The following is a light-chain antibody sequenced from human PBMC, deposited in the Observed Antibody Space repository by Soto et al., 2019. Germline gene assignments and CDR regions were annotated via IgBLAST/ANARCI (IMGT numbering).Light chain of an antibody. V-gene: IGKV3-20*01. Sequence: EIVLTQSPGTLSVSPGERATLSCRASQTISSNNLSWYQQKPGPAPSLLIYGTSSRATGIPDRFSGSGSGTDFTLTISRLEPEDSAIYYCQQYGSWTFGQGTKVEI. J-gene: IGKJ1*01. CDR3: QQYGSWT. CDR1: QTISSNN. CDR2: GTS.